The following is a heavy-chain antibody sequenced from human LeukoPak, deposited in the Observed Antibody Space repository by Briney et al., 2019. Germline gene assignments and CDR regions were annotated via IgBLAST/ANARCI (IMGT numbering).Heavy chain of an antibody. J-gene: IGHJ4*02. CDR1: GFTSITKD. CDR2: LYSDGNT. V-gene: IGHV3-53*01. CDR3: ARGVEPLAANTLAY. Sequence: GGSLTLLCGASGFTSITKDKTWVRQAPGKGLEWVSVLYSDGNTKYAHSGQGRFTISRDNSKNTLYLEMNSLSPDDTAVYYCARGVEPLAANTLAYWGQGTLVTVSS. D-gene: IGHD1-14*01.